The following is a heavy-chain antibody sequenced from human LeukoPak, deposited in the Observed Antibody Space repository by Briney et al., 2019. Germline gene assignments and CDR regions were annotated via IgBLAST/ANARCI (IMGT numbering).Heavy chain of an antibody. CDR3: ARGGSYWMPFDY. J-gene: IGHJ4*02. Sequence: GGSLRLSCAASKFTFSDYYMSWIRQAPGKGLEWVSYISSSTGSSTIEYADSVKGRFTISRDNAKNSLYLQMNSLSAEDTAVYYCARGGSYWMPFDYWGQGTLVTVSS. V-gene: IGHV3-11*04. CDR1: KFTFSDYY. CDR2: ISSSTGSSTI. D-gene: IGHD1-26*01.